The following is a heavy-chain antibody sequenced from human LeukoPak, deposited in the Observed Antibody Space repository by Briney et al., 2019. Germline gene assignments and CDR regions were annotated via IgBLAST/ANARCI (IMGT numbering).Heavy chain of an antibody. CDR1: GYTFTSNY. V-gene: IGHV1-46*01. Sequence: ASVKVSCKASGYTFTSNYIHWVRQAPGQGLEWMGMIHPRDGSTSYAQKFQGRVTVTRDTSTSTVHMELSGLKSEDTAVYYCARDQEGFDYWGQGTLVTVSS. J-gene: IGHJ4*02. CDR3: ARDQEGFDY. CDR2: IHPRDGST.